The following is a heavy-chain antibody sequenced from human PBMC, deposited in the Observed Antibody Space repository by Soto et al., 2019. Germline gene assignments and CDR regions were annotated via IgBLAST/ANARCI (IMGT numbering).Heavy chain of an antibody. CDR3: YSGPLEMDYYYYGMDV. J-gene: IGHJ6*02. D-gene: IGHD5-12*01. Sequence: EVQLLESGGGLVQPGGSLRLSCAASGFTFSSYAMSWVRQAPGKVLEWFSAISGSGGSTYYADSVKGRFTISRDNSKNKLYMQMNSLRAEDTAVYYCYSGPLEMDYYYYGMDVWGQGTTVTVSS. V-gene: IGHV3-23*01. CDR2: ISGSGGST. CDR1: GFTFSSYA.